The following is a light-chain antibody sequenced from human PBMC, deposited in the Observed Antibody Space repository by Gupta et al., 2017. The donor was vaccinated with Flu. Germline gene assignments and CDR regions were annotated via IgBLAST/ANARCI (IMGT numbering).Light chain of an antibody. CDR3: SSYTSNSGRV. CDR1: SSDVGGYNY. CDR2: EVS. V-gene: IGLV2-14*01. Sequence: QSALTQPASASGSPGRSITISCTGTSSDVGGYNYVSWYQQHPGKAPKLMIYEVSNRPSGVSIRFSGSKSGNTASLTISGLQAGDDADYYCSSYTSNSGRVFGGGTKLTVL. J-gene: IGLJ3*02.